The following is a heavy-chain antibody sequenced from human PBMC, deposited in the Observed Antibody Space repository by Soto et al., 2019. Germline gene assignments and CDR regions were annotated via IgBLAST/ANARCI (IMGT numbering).Heavy chain of an antibody. CDR3: ARHLAYYYGSRSFAAYYYGMDV. Sequence: SETLSLTCTVSGGSISSSSYYWGWIRQPPGKGLEWIGSIYYSGSTYYNPSLKSRVTISVDTSKNQFSLKLSSVTAADTAVYYCARHLAYYYGSRSFAAYYYGMDVWGQGTTVT. CDR2: IYYSGST. CDR1: GGSISSSSYY. V-gene: IGHV4-39*01. J-gene: IGHJ6*02. D-gene: IGHD3-10*01.